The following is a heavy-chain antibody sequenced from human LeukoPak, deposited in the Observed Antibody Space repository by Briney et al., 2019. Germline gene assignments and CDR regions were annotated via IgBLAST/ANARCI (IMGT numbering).Heavy chain of an antibody. J-gene: IGHJ4*02. D-gene: IGHD2-8*02. V-gene: IGHV3-23*01. CDR2: IFPSGGEI. CDR3: ATYRQVLLPFES. Sequence: GGSLRLSFAATGFTFSTFAMIWVRQPPGKGLEWVSSIFPSGGEIHYADSVRGRFTISRDNSKSTLSLQMNSLRVEDTAIYYCATYRQVLLPFESWGQGTLVTVSS. CDR1: GFTFSTFA.